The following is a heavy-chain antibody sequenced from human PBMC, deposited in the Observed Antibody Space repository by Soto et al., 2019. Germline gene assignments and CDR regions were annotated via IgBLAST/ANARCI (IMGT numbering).Heavy chain of an antibody. D-gene: IGHD3-10*01. CDR1: GGSISSYY. J-gene: IGHJ6*02. V-gene: IGHV4-59*12. CDR3: ARDRDFRMDV. Sequence: SETLSLTCTVSGGSISSYYWSWIRQPPGKGLEWIGYIYYSGSTNYNPSLKSRVTISVDTFKNQFSLKLSSVTAADTAVYYCARDRDFRMDVWGQGTTVTVSS. CDR2: IYYSGST.